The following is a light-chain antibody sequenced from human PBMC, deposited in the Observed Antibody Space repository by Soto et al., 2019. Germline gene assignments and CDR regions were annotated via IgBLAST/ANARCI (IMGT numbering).Light chain of an antibody. J-gene: IGKJ5*01. CDR3: QQRNNCLIN. CDR1: QSISSF. CDR2: DAS. Sequence: EIVLTQSPATLSLSPGERATLSCRASQSISSFLAWYQQKPGQAPRLLIYDASNSSTGIPARFSGSGSGTDFTLTITSLEPDDFAVDYCQQRNNCLINFGKGTRLEIK. V-gene: IGKV3-11*01.